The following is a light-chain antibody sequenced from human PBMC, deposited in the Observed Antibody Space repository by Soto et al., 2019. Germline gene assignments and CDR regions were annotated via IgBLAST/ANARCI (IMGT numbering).Light chain of an antibody. J-gene: IGKJ2*01. Sequence: DIPMTQSPSSLSASVGDRVTITCRASQSIISYLNWYQQKPGKAPKLLIYAASSLQSGVPSRFSGSGSGTDFTLTISSLQPEDFATYYCQQSYSTPYTFGQGTKLEIK. CDR3: QQSYSTPYT. CDR2: AAS. CDR1: QSIISY. V-gene: IGKV1-39*01.